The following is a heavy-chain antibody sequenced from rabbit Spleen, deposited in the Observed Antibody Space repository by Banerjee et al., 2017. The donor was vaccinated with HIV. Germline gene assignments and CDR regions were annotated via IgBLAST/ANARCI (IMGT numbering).Heavy chain of an antibody. D-gene: IGHD1-1*01. CDR3: VRGASSSGYYSL. CDR1: GFSFSSSYW. V-gene: IGHV1S45*01. Sequence: QEQLVESGGGLVRPEGSLTLTCTASGFSFSSSYWICWVRQAPGKGLEWIGCIYSGSSGSTYYASWAKGRFTISKTSSTTVTLQMTSLTAADTATYFCVRGASSSGYYSLWGPGTLVTVS. CDR2: IYSGSSGST. J-gene: IGHJ4*01.